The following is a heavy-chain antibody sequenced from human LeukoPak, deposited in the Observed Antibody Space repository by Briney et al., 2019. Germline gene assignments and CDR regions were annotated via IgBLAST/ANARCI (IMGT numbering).Heavy chain of an antibody. CDR2: IYYSGSI. V-gene: IGHV4-59*08. Sequence: SETLSLTCTFSGGSITTYYWSWIRQPPGKGLEWIGYIYYSGSINYNPSFKSRVTISIDTSKNHFSLKLTSVTAADTAVYYCARHSGNSGGAFDIWGQGTMVTVSS. CDR3: ARHSGNSGGAFDI. D-gene: IGHD4-23*01. J-gene: IGHJ3*02. CDR1: GGSITTYY.